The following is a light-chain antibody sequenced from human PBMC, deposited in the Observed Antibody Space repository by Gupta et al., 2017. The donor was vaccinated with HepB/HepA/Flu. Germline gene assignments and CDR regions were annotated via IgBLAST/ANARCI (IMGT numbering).Light chain of an antibody. CDR3: QSYDSSLSGVV. CDR1: SANIGADYD. Sequence: QSVLTQPPSVSGAPGQRVTISCTGSSANIGADYDVHWYQKLPGKAPKLLNYGVTNRPSGVPDRFSASKSGTLVSLAITGLQAEDEADYYCQSYDSSLSGVVFGGGTKLTVL. CDR2: GVT. J-gene: IGLJ2*01. V-gene: IGLV1-40*01.